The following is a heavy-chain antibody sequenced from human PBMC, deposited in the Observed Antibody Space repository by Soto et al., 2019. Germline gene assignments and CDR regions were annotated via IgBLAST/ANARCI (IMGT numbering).Heavy chain of an antibody. D-gene: IGHD1-1*01. V-gene: IGHV3-30-3*01. Sequence: GGSLRLSCAASAFTLSKSAMHWVRQAPGKGLEWVAVASKDGINTYYAGAVKGRFTISRDNSKSTMYLQMNSLRTEDTAMYYCARGNMDVWGQGTTVTVSS. J-gene: IGHJ6*02. CDR2: ASKDGINT. CDR1: AFTLSKSA. CDR3: ARGNMDV.